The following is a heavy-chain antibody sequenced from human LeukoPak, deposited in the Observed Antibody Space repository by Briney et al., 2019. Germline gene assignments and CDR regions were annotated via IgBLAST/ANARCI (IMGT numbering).Heavy chain of an antibody. CDR2: IGTAGDT. CDR1: GFTFSSYD. CDR3: ARDGGIAAAGELDY. D-gene: IGHD6-13*01. V-gene: IGHV3-13*01. Sequence: PGGSLRLSCAASGFTFSSYDLHWVRQATGKGLEWVSAIGTAGDTYYPGSVKGRFTISRENAKNSLYLQMNSLRAGDTAVYYCARDGGIAAAGELDYWGQGTLVTVSS. J-gene: IGHJ4*02.